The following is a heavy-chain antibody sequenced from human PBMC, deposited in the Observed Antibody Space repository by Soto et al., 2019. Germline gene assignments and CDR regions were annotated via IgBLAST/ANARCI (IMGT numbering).Heavy chain of an antibody. CDR1: GGSFSGYY. V-gene: IGHV4-34*01. CDR2: INHSGST. D-gene: IGHD5-12*01. J-gene: IGHJ4*02. Sequence: QVQLQQWGAGLLKPSETLSLTCAVYGGSFSGYYWSWIRQPPGKGLEWIGEINHSGSTNYNPSLNSRVTLSVDTSKIQFSLKLSSVPAADTAEYYCTRVRRGLRPFDYWGQGTLVNVSS. CDR3: TRVRRGLRPFDY.